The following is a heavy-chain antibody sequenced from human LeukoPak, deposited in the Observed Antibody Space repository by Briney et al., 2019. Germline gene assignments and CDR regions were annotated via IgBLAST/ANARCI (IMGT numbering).Heavy chain of an antibody. Sequence: GGSLRLSCAASGFTVSSNFMSWVRRAPGKGLEWVSVIYSSKIFSSGDTFYADSVKGRFTISRDNSKNTLYLQMNSLRVEDTAVYYCAKDLAVAGTPLKKDAFDIWGQGTMVTVSS. V-gene: IGHV3-66*01. J-gene: IGHJ3*02. CDR1: GFTVSSNF. CDR3: AKDLAVAGTPLKKDAFDI. CDR2: IYSSKIFSSGDT. D-gene: IGHD6-19*01.